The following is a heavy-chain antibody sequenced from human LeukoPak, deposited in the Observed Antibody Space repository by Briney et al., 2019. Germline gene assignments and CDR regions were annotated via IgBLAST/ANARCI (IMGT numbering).Heavy chain of an antibody. D-gene: IGHD6-13*01. CDR2: ISYDGSNK. CDR3: AKTGSVTAAGIDY. V-gene: IGHV3-30-3*02. Sequence: GGSLRLSCAASGFTFSSYAMHWVRQAPGKGLEWVAVISYDGSNKYYADSVKGRFTISRDNSKNTLYLQMNSLRAEDTAVYYCAKTGSVTAAGIDYWGQGTLVTVSS. J-gene: IGHJ4*02. CDR1: GFTFSSYA.